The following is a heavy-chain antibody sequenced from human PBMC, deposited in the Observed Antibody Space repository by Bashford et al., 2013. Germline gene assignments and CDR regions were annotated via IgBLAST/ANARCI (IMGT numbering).Heavy chain of an antibody. D-gene: IGHD5-24*01. J-gene: IGHJ3*02. CDR2: IYYSGST. Sequence: SETLSLTCTVSGGSISSYYWSWIRQPPGKGLEWIGYIYYSGSTNYNPSLKSRVTISVDTSKNQFSLKLSSVTAADTAVYYCARPRDGYNSKGAFDIWGQGTMVTVSS. CDR1: GGSISSYY. V-gene: IGHV4-59*08. CDR3: ARPRDGYNSKGAFDI.